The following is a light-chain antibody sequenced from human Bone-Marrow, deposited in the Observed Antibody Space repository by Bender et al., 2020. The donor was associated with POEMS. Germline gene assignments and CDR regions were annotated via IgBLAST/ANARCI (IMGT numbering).Light chain of an antibody. CDR2: DVS. Sequence: QSALTQPASVSGSPGQSITFSCTGTYTDVGAYDYVSWYQQHPGKAPKLVIYDVSNRPSGVSDRFSGSKSGNTASLTISGLQPEDEADYYCSSYTTITTHVFGTGTKVTVL. CDR3: SSYTTITTHV. J-gene: IGLJ1*01. V-gene: IGLV2-14*01. CDR1: YTDVGAYDY.